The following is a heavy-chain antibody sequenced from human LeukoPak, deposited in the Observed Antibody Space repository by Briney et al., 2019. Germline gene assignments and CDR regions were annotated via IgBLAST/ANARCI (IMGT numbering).Heavy chain of an antibody. V-gene: IGHV3-23*01. CDR1: GFTFSSYA. CDR2: ISGSGGST. D-gene: IGHD5-12*01. Sequence: GGSLRLSCAASGFTFSSYAMSWVRQAPGKGLEWVSAISGSGGSTYYADFVKGRFTISRDNSKNTLYLQMNSLRAEDTAVYYCAAYSGYGSYFDYWGQGILVTVSS. J-gene: IGHJ4*02. CDR3: AAYSGYGSYFDY.